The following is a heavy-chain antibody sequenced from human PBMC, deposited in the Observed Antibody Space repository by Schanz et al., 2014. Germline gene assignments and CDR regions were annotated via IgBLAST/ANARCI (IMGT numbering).Heavy chain of an antibody. V-gene: IGHV4-39*01. CDR1: GGSISDSGAY. CDR2: LFYGGSK. CDR3: ARHNRVWFGKEGW. D-gene: IGHD3-10*01. J-gene: IGHJ4*02. Sequence: QVQLQESGPGLVKPSETLSLTCTVSGGSISDSGAYWGWFRQTPGKGLEWIANLFYGGSKYYNPPFESRVTMSVDASNNQYSLRWGSVTAADTGVYYCARHNRVWFGKEGWWGQGTLVTVSS.